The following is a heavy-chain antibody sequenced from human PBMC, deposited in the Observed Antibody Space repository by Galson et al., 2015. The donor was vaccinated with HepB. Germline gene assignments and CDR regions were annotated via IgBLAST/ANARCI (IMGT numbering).Heavy chain of an antibody. CDR3: AKDLRFGELLTIDS. Sequence: SLRLSCAASGFTFSNYAMNWVRQAPGKGLEWVSGISGSGDSTYYTGSVRGRFTISRDNSRNTLYLQMDSLRAEDTALYYCAKDLRFGELLTIDSWGQGTLVTVSS. D-gene: IGHD3-10*01. V-gene: IGHV3-23*01. CDR2: ISGSGDST. J-gene: IGHJ4*02. CDR1: GFTFSNYA.